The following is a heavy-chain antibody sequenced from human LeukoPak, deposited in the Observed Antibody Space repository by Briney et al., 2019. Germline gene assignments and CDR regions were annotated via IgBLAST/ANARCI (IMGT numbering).Heavy chain of an antibody. Sequence: GESLKISCKGSGYSFTNHWIGWVRQMPGKGLEWMGIIYPGDSDPRYSPSFQGQVTISADKSISTAYLQWSSLKASDSAMYYCVRHGLGSSWFGFDYWGQGTLVTVSS. CDR1: GYSFTNHW. V-gene: IGHV5-51*01. D-gene: IGHD6-13*01. CDR3: VRHGLGSSWFGFDY. J-gene: IGHJ4*02. CDR2: IYPGDSDP.